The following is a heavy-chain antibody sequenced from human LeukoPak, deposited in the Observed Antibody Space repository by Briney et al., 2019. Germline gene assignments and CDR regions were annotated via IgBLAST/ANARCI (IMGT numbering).Heavy chain of an antibody. J-gene: IGHJ6*02. CDR2: IYYSGST. CDR3: ANRRVVTYYDFWSGSHYGMDV. Sequence: SETLSLTCTVSGGSISSGDYYWSWIRQPPGKGLEWIGYIYYSGSTYYNPSLKSRVTISVDTSKNQFSLKLSSVTAADTAVYYCANRRVVTYYDFWSGSHYGMDVWGQGTTVTVSS. CDR1: GGSISSGDYY. V-gene: IGHV4-30-4*01. D-gene: IGHD3-3*01.